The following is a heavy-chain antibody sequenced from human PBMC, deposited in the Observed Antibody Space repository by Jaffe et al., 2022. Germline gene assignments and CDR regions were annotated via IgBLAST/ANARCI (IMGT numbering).Heavy chain of an antibody. CDR1: GFTFSSYA. D-gene: IGHD3-10*01. V-gene: IGHV3-23*01. J-gene: IGHJ4*02. CDR3: AKDVGALEYGSGSYNDY. CDR2: ISGSGGST. Sequence: EVQLLESGGGLVQPGGSLRLSCAASGFTFSSYAMSWVRQAPGKGLEWVSAISGSGGSTYYADSVKGRFTISRDNSKNTLYLQMNSLRAEDTAVYYCAKDVGALEYGSGSYNDYWGQGTLVTVSS.